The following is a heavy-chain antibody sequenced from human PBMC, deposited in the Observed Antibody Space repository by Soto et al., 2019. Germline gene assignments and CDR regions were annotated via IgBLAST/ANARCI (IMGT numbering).Heavy chain of an antibody. V-gene: IGHV3-48*03. CDR2: ISSSGSTI. CDR3: ARELVRRGGPGDY. CDR1: GFTFSSYE. Sequence: GGSLRLSCAASGFTFSSYEMNWVRQAPGKGLEWVSYISSSGSTIYYADSVKGRFTISRDNAKNSLYLQMNSLRAEDTAVYYCARELVRRGGPGDYWGQGTLVTVSS. J-gene: IGHJ4*02. D-gene: IGHD3-10*01.